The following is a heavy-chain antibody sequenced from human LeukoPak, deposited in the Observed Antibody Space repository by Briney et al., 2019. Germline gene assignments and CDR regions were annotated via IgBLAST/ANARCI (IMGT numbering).Heavy chain of an antibody. CDR3: ARGPQGNYYGRNWFDP. D-gene: IGHD3-10*01. Sequence: ASVKVSCTASGGTFSSYAISWVRQAPGQGLEWLGGIIPIFGTANYAQKFQGRVTITADESTSTAYMELSSLRSEDTAVYYCARGPQGNYYGRNWFDPWGQGTLVTVSS. CDR1: GGTFSSYA. CDR2: IIPIFGTA. V-gene: IGHV1-69*13. J-gene: IGHJ5*02.